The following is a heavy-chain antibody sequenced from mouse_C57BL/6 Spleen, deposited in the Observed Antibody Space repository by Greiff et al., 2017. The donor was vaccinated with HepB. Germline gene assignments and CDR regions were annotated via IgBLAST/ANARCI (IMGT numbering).Heavy chain of an antibody. CDR3: ARRLLRGYFDY. Sequence: EVQLQQSGPELVKPGASVKISCKASGYTFTDYYMNWVKQSPGKSLEWIGDINPNNGGTSYNQKFKGKATLTVDKASSTAYMELRSLTSEDSAVYYCARRLLRGYFDYWGQGTTLTVSS. J-gene: IGHJ2*01. V-gene: IGHV1-26*01. CDR2: INPNNGGT. CDR1: GYTFTDYY. D-gene: IGHD1-1*01.